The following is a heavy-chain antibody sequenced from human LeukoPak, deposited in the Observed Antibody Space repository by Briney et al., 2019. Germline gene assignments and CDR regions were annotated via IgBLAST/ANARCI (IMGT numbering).Heavy chain of an antibody. CDR1: GGSISSSSYY. D-gene: IGHD6-13*01. J-gene: IGHJ4*02. Sequence: SETLSLTCTVSGGSISSSSYYWGWIRQPPGKGLEWIGSIYYSGSTYYNPSLKSRVTISVDTSKNQFSPKLSSVTAANPAVYYCARHGGNSQQLGTFDYWGQGTLVTVSS. CDR3: ARHGGNSQQLGTFDY. CDR2: IYYSGST. V-gene: IGHV4-39*01.